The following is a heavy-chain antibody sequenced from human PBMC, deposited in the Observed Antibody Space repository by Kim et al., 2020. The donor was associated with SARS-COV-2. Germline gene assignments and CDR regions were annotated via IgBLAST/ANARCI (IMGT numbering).Heavy chain of an antibody. CDR1: GFTFKSYE. D-gene: IGHD3-16*01. V-gene: IGHV3-48*03. J-gene: IGHJ5*02. Sequence: GGSLRLSCTGSGFTFKSYEMSWVRRAPGKGLEYISYISSNGETKYYADSVKGRFTISRDNAKNSLYLQMDSLRSDDTAIYYCARQYYDRRFDPWGQGALV. CDR3: ARQYYDRRFDP. CDR2: ISSNGETK.